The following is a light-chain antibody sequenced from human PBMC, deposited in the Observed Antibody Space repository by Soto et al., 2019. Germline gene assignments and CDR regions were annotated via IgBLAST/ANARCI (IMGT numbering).Light chain of an antibody. CDR1: QSISSW. Sequence: DIQMTHSPATLSASVGDIVTITCRASQSISSWLAWYQEKPGRAPKLLIYDASTLESGVPSRFSGSGSGTEFTLTISSLQPDDFATYYCQQYSSHDLLNFGGGTKVDIK. CDR2: DAS. V-gene: IGKV1-5*01. CDR3: QQYSSHDLLN. J-gene: IGKJ4*01.